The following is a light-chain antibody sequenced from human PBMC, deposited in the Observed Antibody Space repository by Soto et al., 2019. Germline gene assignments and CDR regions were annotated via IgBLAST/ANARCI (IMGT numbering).Light chain of an antibody. CDR3: QSFDTSLSGSVV. CDR1: SSNIEGNT. V-gene: IGLV1-40*01. CDR2: RFN. J-gene: IGLJ2*01. Sequence: QSALTQPPSLSGTPGQSVTISCSGSSSNIEGNTVHWYQHSPGTAPKLLIYRFNNRPSGVPDRFSGSKSGTSASLAISGLQAEDEADYYCQSFDTSLSGSVVFGGGTKLTVL.